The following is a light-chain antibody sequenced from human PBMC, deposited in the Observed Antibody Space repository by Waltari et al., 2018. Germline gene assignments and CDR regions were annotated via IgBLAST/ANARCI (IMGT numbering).Light chain of an antibody. CDR3: QKYNSAPFT. CDR2: AAS. V-gene: IGKV1-27*01. Sequence: DIKMTQSPSSLSASVGDRVPITCRASQGISNSLAWYQQKPGKVPNLLIYAASTLQSGVPSRFSGGGSGSYFTLTISSLQSEDGATYYCQKYNSAPFTFGPGTKVDIK. CDR1: QGISNS. J-gene: IGKJ3*01.